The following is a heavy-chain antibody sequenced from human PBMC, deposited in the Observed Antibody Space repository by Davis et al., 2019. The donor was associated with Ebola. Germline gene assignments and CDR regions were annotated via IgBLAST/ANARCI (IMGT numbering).Heavy chain of an antibody. J-gene: IGHJ4*02. CDR1: GYTFASYD. CDR2: MNPNSGNR. V-gene: IGHV1-8*01. CDR3: ARGPGTRCSSGGSCYPHY. Sequence: AASVKVSCKASGYTFASYDINWVRQATGQGLEWMGWMNPNSGNRGYVQKFQGRVTMTRNTSISTGYMELSSLRSEDTAVYYCARGPGTRCSSGGSCYPHYWGQGTLVTVSS. D-gene: IGHD2-15*01.